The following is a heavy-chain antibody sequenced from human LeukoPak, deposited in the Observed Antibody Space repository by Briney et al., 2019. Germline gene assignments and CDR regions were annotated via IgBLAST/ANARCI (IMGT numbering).Heavy chain of an antibody. J-gene: IGHJ3*02. CDR1: GFTFSRYW. CDR2: IKPDGSES. Sequence: GGSLRLSCAISGFTFSRYWMTWVRQAPGKGLECVAIIKPDGSESYYGDSVKGRFTISRDSAKDPLYLQMKSLRAEDSAVYYCARDLTMIVPGAFDIWGHGTTVIVSS. D-gene: IGHD3-22*01. V-gene: IGHV3-7*01. CDR3: ARDLTMIVPGAFDI.